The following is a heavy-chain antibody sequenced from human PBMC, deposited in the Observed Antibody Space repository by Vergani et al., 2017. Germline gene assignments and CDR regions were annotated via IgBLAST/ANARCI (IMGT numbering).Heavy chain of an antibody. V-gene: IGHV4-38-2*02. D-gene: IGHD3-10*01. CDR3: VRDRGSGCFFPSSYFYGMDV. CDR2: IHHSGDT. CDR1: DSSIMTNPY. Sequence: QVQLQESGPGLVKPSETLTLTCDVSDSSIMTNPYWGWFRQSPGKGLEWIWCIHHSGDTHYNSSLKSRVSISIVSSSKFSLSLTSVTAADTAIYYCVRDRGSGCFFPSSYFYGMDVWVHGTTVTVSS. J-gene: IGHJ6*02.